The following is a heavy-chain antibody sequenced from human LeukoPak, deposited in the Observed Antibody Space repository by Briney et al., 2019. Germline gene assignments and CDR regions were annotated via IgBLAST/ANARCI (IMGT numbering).Heavy chain of an antibody. CDR3: ARGATAGSCFDY. V-gene: IGHV3-11*01. CDR2: ISSGGSTI. Sequence: GGSLRLSCAVSGFTFSDYYMSWIRQAPGKGLEWVSFISSGGSTISHADSVKGRFTISRDNAENSLYLQMNSLRAEDTAVYYCARGATAGSCFDYWGQGTLVTVSS. D-gene: IGHD6-13*01. J-gene: IGHJ4*02. CDR1: GFTFSDYY.